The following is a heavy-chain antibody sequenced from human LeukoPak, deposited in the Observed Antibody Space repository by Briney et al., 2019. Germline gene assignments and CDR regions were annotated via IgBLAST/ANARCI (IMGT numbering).Heavy chain of an antibody. Sequence: GGSLRLSCAASGFTFSSYGMHWVRQAPGKGLEWVAFIRYDGSNKYYAGSVKGRFTISRDNSKNTLYLQMNSLRAEDTAVYYCAKLAELLSETDAFDIWGQGTMVTVSS. CDR1: GFTFSSYG. V-gene: IGHV3-30*02. CDR3: AKLAELLSETDAFDI. J-gene: IGHJ3*02. CDR2: IRYDGSNK. D-gene: IGHD3-10*01.